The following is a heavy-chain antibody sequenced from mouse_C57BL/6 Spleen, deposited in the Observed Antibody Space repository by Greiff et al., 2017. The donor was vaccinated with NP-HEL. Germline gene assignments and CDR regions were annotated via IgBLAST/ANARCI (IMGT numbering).Heavy chain of an antibody. D-gene: IGHD3-2*02. CDR3: ARTGSGYPFAY. CDR2: INPSTGGT. Sequence: VQLQQSGPELVKPGASVKISCKASGYSFTGYYMNWVKQSPEKSLEWIGEINPSTGGTTYNQKFKAKATLTVDKSSSTAYMQLKSLTSEDSAVYYCARTGSGYPFAYWGQGTLVTVSA. J-gene: IGHJ3*01. V-gene: IGHV1-42*01. CDR1: GYSFTGYY.